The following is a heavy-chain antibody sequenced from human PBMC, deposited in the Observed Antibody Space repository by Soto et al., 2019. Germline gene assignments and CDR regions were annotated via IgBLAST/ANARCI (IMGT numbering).Heavy chain of an antibody. Sequence: SLRISCAASGFTFSSYAMSWVRQAPGKGLEWVSAISGSGGSTYYADSVKGRFTISRDNSKNTLYLQKNSLRAEDTAVYYCAKGPAPYYYYGIYGWGQGTTVTVSS. CDR1: GFTFSSYA. CDR2: ISGSGGST. CDR3: AKGPAPYYYYGIYG. V-gene: IGHV3-23*01. J-gene: IGHJ6*02.